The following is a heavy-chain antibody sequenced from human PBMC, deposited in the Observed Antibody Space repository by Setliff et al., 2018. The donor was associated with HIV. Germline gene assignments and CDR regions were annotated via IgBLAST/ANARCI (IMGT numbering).Heavy chain of an antibody. CDR1: GGSFSGSY. V-gene: IGHV4-34*01. CDR2: LNYDGVT. J-gene: IGHJ4*01. CDR3: ATTYCRGADCPQMYDY. D-gene: IGHD2-21*02. Sequence: KTSETLSLTCAVYGGSFSGSYWSWIRQPPGKGLEWIGELNYDGVTNHNPSLRSRVTISVDTSRKQWSLRLNSVTAADTAVYYCATTYCRGADCPQMYDYWGHGTLVTVSS.